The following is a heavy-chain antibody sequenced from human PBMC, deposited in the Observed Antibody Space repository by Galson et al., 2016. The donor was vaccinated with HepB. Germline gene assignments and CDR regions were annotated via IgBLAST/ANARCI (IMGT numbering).Heavy chain of an antibody. D-gene: IGHD2-21*01. CDR1: GFTFSDYA. V-gene: IGHV3-23*01. CDR2: ISSSDSSP. J-gene: IGHJ4*02. CDR3: AKDASYCPPSNCPLALFDY. Sequence: SLRLSCAASGFTFSDYAMSWVRQAPGKGLEWVSAISSSDSSPYYTDSAKGRFTISRDISKNTLSLQMNNLRAEDSAIYYCAKDASYCPPSNCPLALFDYWGQGVQVTVSS.